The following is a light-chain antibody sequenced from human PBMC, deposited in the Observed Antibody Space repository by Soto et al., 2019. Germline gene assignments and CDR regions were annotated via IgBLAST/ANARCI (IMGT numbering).Light chain of an antibody. Sequence: QSALTQPPSVSGAPGQRVTISCTGSSSNIGAGYDVHWYQQLPGTAPKLLIYGNSNRPSGVPDRFSGSKSGTSASPAITGLQAEDEADYYCQSYDSSLSASEVFGTGTKVTVL. CDR3: QSYDSSLSASEV. V-gene: IGLV1-40*01. J-gene: IGLJ1*01. CDR1: SSNIGAGYD. CDR2: GNS.